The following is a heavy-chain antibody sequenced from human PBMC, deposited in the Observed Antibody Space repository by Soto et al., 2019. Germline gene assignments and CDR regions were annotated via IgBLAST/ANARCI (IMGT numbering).Heavy chain of an antibody. CDR2: INPNSGGT. Sequence: GASVKVSCKASGYTCTGYYMHWVRQAPGQGLEWMGWINPNSGGTNYAQKFQGWVTMTRDTSISTADMELSRLRSDDTAVYYCARDSTTRPGLSSRSYYYMDAWGKGTTVTVSS. CDR1: GYTCTGYY. J-gene: IGHJ6*03. CDR3: ARDSTTRPGLSSRSYYYMDA. V-gene: IGHV1-2*04. D-gene: IGHD2-2*01.